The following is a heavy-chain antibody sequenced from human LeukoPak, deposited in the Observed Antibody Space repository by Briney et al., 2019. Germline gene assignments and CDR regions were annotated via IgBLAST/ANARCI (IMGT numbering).Heavy chain of an antibody. CDR2: INHSGST. J-gene: IGHJ1*01. CDR1: GGSFSGYY. Sequence: SETLSLTCAVYGGSFSGYYWSWIRQPPGKGLEWIGEINHSGSTNYNPSLKSRVTISVDTSKNQFSLKLSSVTAADTAVYYCARDLDDSSGYYYGEYFQHWGQGTLVTVSS. CDR3: ARDLDDSSGYYYGEYFQH. V-gene: IGHV4-34*01. D-gene: IGHD3-22*01.